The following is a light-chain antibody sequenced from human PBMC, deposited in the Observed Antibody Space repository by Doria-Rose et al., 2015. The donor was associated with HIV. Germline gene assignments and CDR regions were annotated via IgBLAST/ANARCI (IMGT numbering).Light chain of an antibody. V-gene: IGKV3-20*01. J-gene: IGKJ1*01. CDR1: QSFSRTY. Sequence: TQSPGTLSLSPGERATLSCRASQSFSRTYLAWYQQQPGQAPSLLIYDGSTRATGISDRFSASGSGTDFTLTINRLEPEDFALYYCHQYGTSWTFGQGTKGEI. CDR3: HQYGTSWT. CDR2: DGS.